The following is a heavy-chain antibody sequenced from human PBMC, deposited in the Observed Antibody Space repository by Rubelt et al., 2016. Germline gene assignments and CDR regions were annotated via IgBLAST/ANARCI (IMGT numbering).Heavy chain of an antibody. CDR3: ARAKAIFGVVIIPVTGMDV. CDR1: GGSISGYF. J-gene: IGHJ6*02. D-gene: IGHD3-3*01. V-gene: IGHV4-59*01. Sequence: TVSGGSISGYFWSWIRQPPGKGLEWIGYIYYSGSTNYNSSLKSRVTISVDTSKSQFSLNLSSVTAADTAVYYCARAKAIFGVVIIPVTGMDVWGQGTTVTVSS. CDR2: IYYSGST.